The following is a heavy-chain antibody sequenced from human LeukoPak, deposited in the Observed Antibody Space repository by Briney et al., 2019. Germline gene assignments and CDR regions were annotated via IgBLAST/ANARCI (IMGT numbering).Heavy chain of an antibody. CDR1: GFTFSSYW. V-gene: IGHV3-7*05. Sequence: GGSLRLSCVASGFTFSSYWMSWVRQTPGKGLEWVAHLNQDGSERYYVDSVKGRFTISRENVKNSLYLQMNSLRAGDTAVYYCAEVCCNVVYSPGAWGQGTLVTVSS. D-gene: IGHD2-8*02. J-gene: IGHJ1*01. CDR2: LNQDGSER. CDR3: AEVCCNVVYSPGA.